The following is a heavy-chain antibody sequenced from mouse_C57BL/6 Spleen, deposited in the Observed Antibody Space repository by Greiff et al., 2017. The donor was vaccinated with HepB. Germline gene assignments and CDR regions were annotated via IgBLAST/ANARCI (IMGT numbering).Heavy chain of an antibody. D-gene: IGHD1-1*01. CDR3: ARKRDYGSSYDWFAY. Sequence: VQLQQPGAELVMPGASVKLSCKASGYTFTSYWMHWVKQRPGQGLEWIGEIDPSDSYTNYNQKFKGKSTLTVDKSSSTAYMQLSSLTSEDSAVYYCARKRDYGSSYDWFAYWGQGTLVTVSA. CDR1: GYTFTSYW. CDR2: IDPSDSYT. J-gene: IGHJ3*01. V-gene: IGHV1-69*01.